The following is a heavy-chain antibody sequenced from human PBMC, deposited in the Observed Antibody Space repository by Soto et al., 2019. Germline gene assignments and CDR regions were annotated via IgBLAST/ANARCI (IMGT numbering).Heavy chain of an antibody. CDR2: ISGSGGTT. CDR3: AKDVTVWSLDY. CDR1: GFTFTNYF. D-gene: IGHD2-21*01. V-gene: IGHV3-23*01. Sequence: EVHLLESGGGLVQPGGSLRLSCAASGFTFTNYFMRWVRQAPGKGLEGVSGISGSGGTTYYTDSLKGRFTISRDNSKNTLYLQMNSLRAEDTAVYYCAKDVTVWSLDYWGQGTLFTVSS. J-gene: IGHJ4*02.